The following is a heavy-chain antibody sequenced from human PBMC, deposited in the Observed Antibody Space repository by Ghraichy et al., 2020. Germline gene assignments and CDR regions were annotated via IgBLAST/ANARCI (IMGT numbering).Heavy chain of an antibody. V-gene: IGHV4-39*01. CDR3: ATNTSGRWFDP. D-gene: IGHD6-19*01. Sequence: SETLSLTCTVSGDPISSTNYYWGWIRQPPGKGLEWIGSIYYSGSTHYNPSLKSRVIVSIDTSKNQFSLKLSSISAADTGFYYCATNTSGRWFDPWGQGTLVTCSS. CDR2: IYYSGST. CDR1: GDPISSTNYY. J-gene: IGHJ5*02.